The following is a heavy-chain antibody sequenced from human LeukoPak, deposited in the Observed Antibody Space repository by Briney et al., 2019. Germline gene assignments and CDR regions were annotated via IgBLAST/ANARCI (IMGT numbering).Heavy chain of an antibody. Sequence: ASVKVSCKASGYTFTSYDINWVRQATGQGLEWMGWMNPNSDNTGYAQKFQGRVTMTRNTSISTAYMELSSLRSEDTAVYYCARAFQDVGYCSSTSCYIVIHWFDPWGQGTLVTVSS. CDR3: ARAFQDVGYCSSTSCYIVIHWFDP. V-gene: IGHV1-8*01. CDR2: MNPNSDNT. J-gene: IGHJ5*02. CDR1: GYTFTSYD. D-gene: IGHD2-2*02.